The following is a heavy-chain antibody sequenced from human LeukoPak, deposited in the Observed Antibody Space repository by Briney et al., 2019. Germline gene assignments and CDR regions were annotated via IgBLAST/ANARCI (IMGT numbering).Heavy chain of an antibody. CDR1: GGSISSYY. Sequence: PSETLSLTCTVSGGSISSYYWSWIRQPPGKGLEWIGYIYYSGSTNYNPSLKSRVTISVDTSKNQFSLKLSSVTAADTAVYYCARGARGGWELPFDYWGQGTLVTVSS. V-gene: IGHV4-59*01. D-gene: IGHD1-26*01. J-gene: IGHJ4*02. CDR2: IYYSGST. CDR3: ARGARGGWELPFDY.